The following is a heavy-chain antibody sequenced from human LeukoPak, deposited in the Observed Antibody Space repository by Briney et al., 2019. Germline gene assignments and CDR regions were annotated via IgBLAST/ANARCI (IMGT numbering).Heavy chain of an antibody. CDR2: MNPNGGNA. Sequence: ASVKVSCKASGYTFTGYDINWVRQATGQGLEWMGWMNPNGGNAGYAQKFQGRVTITRNSSISTAYMELSSLKSEDTAVYYCARGGHSSNWHNYYYYMDVWGKGTTVTVSS. V-gene: IGHV1-8*03. J-gene: IGHJ6*03. CDR3: ARGGHSSNWHNYYYYMDV. CDR1: GYTFTGYD. D-gene: IGHD6-13*01.